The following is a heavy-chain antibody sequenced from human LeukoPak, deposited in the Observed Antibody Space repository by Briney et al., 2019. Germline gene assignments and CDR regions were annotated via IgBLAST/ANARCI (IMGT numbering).Heavy chain of an antibody. CDR2: FYHSGIT. CDR1: GYSISSGYF. Sequence: SETLSLTCTVSGYSISSGYFWGWIRQPPGKGLEWIGSFYHSGITYYNPSLKSRVTISVEMSKNQFSLKLSSVTAADTAVYYCAGGRGDYSNWFDPWGQGTLVTVSS. CDR3: AGGRGDYSNWFDP. V-gene: IGHV4-38-2*02. J-gene: IGHJ5*02. D-gene: IGHD4-17*01.